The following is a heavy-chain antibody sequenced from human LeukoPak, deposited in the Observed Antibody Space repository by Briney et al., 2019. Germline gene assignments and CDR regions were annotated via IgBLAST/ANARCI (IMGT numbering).Heavy chain of an antibody. CDR1: GFIFSTYS. D-gene: IGHD6-13*01. CDR3: SRNHRAAYSSSWYGDYYYYGMDV. CDR2: ISSGSSTI. Sequence: GGSLRLSCEASGFIFSTYSMHWVRQAPGKGLEWISFISSGSSTIYDADSVKGRFTISRDNDKNSLYLQMNSLRAEDTAVYYCSRNHRAAYSSSWYGDYYYYGMDVWGQGTTVTVSS. V-gene: IGHV3-48*01. J-gene: IGHJ6*02.